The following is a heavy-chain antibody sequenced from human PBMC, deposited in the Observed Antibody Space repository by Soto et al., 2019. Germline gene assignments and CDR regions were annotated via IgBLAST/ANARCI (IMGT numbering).Heavy chain of an antibody. CDR3: ARETGTTVDY. V-gene: IGHV3-33*01. D-gene: IGHD1-7*01. Sequence: GGSLRLSCSASGFTLSSYGMHWVRQAPGKGLEWVAVIWYDGSNKYYADSVKGRFAISRDNSKNTLYLQMNSLRAEDTAVYYCARETGTTVDYWGQGTLVTVSS. CDR1: GFTLSSYG. J-gene: IGHJ4*02. CDR2: IWYDGSNK.